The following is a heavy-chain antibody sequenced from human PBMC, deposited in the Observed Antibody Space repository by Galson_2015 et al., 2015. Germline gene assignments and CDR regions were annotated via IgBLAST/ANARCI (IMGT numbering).Heavy chain of an antibody. CDR2: ISYDGTNK. V-gene: IGHV3-30*18. Sequence: SLRLSCAASGFTFSSYGMHWVRQAPGKGLEWVSLISYDGTNKYYADSVKGRFTISRDNSKNTLYLQMNRLRAEDTAVYYCAKSSRRGSSGIAAFGRVDYWGQGTLVTVSS. J-gene: IGHJ4*02. CDR1: GFTFSSYG. CDR3: AKSSRRGSSGIAAFGRVDY. D-gene: IGHD6-13*01.